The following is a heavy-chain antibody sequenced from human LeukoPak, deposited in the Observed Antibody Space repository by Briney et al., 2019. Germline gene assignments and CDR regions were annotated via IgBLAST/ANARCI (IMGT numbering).Heavy chain of an antibody. J-gene: IGHJ4*02. CDR1: GFTFITYS. D-gene: IGHD6-19*01. CDR2: ISSSSSTI. Sequence: GGSLRLSCAASGFTFITYSMNWVRQAPGKGLEWVSYISSSSSTIYYADSVKGRFTISRDNAKNSLYLQMNSLRAEDTAVYYCARDSAVATDDYWGQGTLVTVSS. CDR3: ARDSAVATDDY. V-gene: IGHV3-48*01.